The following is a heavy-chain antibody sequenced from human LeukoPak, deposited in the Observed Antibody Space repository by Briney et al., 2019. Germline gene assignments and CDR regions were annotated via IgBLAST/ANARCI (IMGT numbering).Heavy chain of an antibody. V-gene: IGHV3-48*04. J-gene: IGHJ6*02. CDR1: GFTFSSYS. D-gene: IGHD3-10*01. Sequence: GGSLRLSCAASGFTFSSYSMNWVRQAPGKGLEWVSYISSSSSTIYYADSVKGRFTISRDNAKNSLYLQMNSLRAEDTAVYYCAKRMVRGGYGMDVWGQGTTVTVSS. CDR3: AKRMVRGGYGMDV. CDR2: ISSSSSTI.